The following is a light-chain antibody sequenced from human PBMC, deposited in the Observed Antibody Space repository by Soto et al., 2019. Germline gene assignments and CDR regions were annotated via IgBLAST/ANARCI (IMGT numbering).Light chain of an antibody. V-gene: IGKV1-12*01. CDR3: QQTNTFLPLT. Sequence: DIQMTQSPSSVSASVGDRVTITCRASQGISNWLAWYQQQPGKAPKLLISSAYTLQSGVPSRFSGGGSGTHFTLIISSLQPEDFATYYCQQTNTFLPLTFGVGTKVEIK. J-gene: IGKJ4*01. CDR2: SAY. CDR1: QGISNW.